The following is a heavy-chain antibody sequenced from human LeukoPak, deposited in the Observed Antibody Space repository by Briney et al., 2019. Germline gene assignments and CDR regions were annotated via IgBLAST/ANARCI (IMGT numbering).Heavy chain of an antibody. CDR2: ISSSSSYI. V-gene: IGHV3-21*04. Sequence: PGGSLRLSCAASGFTFSSYSMNWVRQAPGKGLEWVSSISSSSSYIYYADSVKGRFTISRDNTKNTLYLQMNSLRAEDTAVYYCAKARDYGRSTAFDYWGQGTLVTVSS. J-gene: IGHJ4*02. D-gene: IGHD4-17*01. CDR1: GFTFSSYS. CDR3: AKARDYGRSTAFDY.